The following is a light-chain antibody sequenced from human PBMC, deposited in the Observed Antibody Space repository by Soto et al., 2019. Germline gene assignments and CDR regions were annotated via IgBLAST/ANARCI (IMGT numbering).Light chain of an antibody. CDR2: AAS. J-gene: IGKJ1*01. CDR3: QQSFTTPRT. V-gene: IGKV1-39*01. CDR1: QSITTY. Sequence: DIPMTQSPSSLSASVGDRVTITCRASQSITTYLHWYQQKPGKAPNLLIYAASNLQSGVPSRFSGSGSGTDFTLTINNLQPEDFAGYFCQQSFTTPRTFGQGTKVEVK.